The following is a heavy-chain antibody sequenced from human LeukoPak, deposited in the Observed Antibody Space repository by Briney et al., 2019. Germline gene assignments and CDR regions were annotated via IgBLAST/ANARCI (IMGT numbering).Heavy chain of an antibody. Sequence: PGRSLRLSCAASGLTFSSYGMHWVRQAPGKGPEWVAVIWYDGSNKCYADSVKGRFTISRDNSKDTLYLQMNSLRAEDTAVYYCAGDYGEHYYGMDVWGQGTTVTVS. CDR2: IWYDGSNK. D-gene: IGHD4-17*01. V-gene: IGHV3-33*01. CDR3: AGDYGEHYYGMDV. J-gene: IGHJ6*02. CDR1: GLTFSSYG.